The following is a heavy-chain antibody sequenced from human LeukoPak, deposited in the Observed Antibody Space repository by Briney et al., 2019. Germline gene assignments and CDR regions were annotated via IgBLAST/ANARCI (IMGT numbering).Heavy chain of an antibody. CDR3: ARDSGSYSFAS. CDR2: RYENGGT. D-gene: IGHD1-26*01. V-gene: IGHV4-59*01. J-gene: IGHJ4*02. Sequence: SETLSLTCTVSGGSISRNYWSWIRQPPGKGLEWIGCRYENGGTNYNPSLKSRVTMSVDTSKNQFSLKLTSVTAADTAVYFCARDSGSYSFASWGQGTLVTVS. CDR1: GGSISRNY.